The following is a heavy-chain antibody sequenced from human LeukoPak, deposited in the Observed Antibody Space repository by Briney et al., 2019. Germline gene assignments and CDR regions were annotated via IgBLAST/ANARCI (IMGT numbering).Heavy chain of an antibody. D-gene: IGHD3-9*01. CDR2: IGPNGAST. CDR1: GFTFSNHF. J-gene: IGHJ4*02. Sequence: QPGGSLRLSCSTSGFTFSNHFMHWVRQAPGKGLEYVSSIGPNGASTLYADSVKGRFTISRDNSKNALYLQLTSLRLEDTALYYCMEDLTGTWSFDYWGQGTLVTVSS. CDR3: MEDLTGTWSFDY. V-gene: IGHV3-64D*06.